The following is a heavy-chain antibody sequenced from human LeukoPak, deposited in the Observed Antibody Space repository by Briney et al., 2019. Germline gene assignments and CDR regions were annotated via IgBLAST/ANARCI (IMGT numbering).Heavy chain of an antibody. CDR2: IYTSGST. D-gene: IGHD6-13*01. J-gene: IGHJ4*02. CDR3: ARDFPTTGYSSSWTWFALDY. Sequence: PWETLPLTCTVSGGSFSSYYGSWIGQPAGRELEGMGRIYTSGSTNYNPSLKSRVTMSVDTSKNQFSLKLSSVTAADTAVYYCARDFPTTGYSSSWTWFALDYWGQGTLVTVSS. V-gene: IGHV4-4*07. CDR1: GGSFSSYY.